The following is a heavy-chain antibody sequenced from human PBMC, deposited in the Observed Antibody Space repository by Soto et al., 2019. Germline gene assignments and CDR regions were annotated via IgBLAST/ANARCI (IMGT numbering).Heavy chain of an antibody. V-gene: IGHV3-53*01. CDR2: IYSGGST. D-gene: IGHD3-22*01. J-gene: IGHJ6*02. CDR1: GFTVSSNY. Sequence: GGSLRLSCAASGFTVSSNYMSWVRQAPGKGLEWVSVIYSGGSTYYADSVKGRFTISRDNSKNTLYLQMNSLRAEDTAVYYCAREDSSGYPRYYYGMDVWGQGTTVTVSS. CDR3: AREDSSGYPRYYYGMDV.